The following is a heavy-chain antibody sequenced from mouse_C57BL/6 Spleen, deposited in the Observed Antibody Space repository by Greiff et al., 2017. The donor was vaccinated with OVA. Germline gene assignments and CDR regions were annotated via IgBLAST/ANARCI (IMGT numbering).Heavy chain of an antibody. CDR3: VRDGGTIRFDY. CDR2: IRSKSNNYAT. D-gene: IGHD1-1*02. CDR1: GFSFNTYA. Sequence: EVQLQESGGGLVQPKGSLKLSCAASGFSFNTYAMNWVRQAPGKGLEWVARIRSKSNNYATYYADSVKDRFTISRDDSESMLYLQMNNLKTEDTAMYYCVRDGGTIRFDYWGQGTTLTVSS. J-gene: IGHJ2*01. V-gene: IGHV10-1*01.